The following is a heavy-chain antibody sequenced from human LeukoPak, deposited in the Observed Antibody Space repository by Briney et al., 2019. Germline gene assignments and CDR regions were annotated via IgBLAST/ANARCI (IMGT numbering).Heavy chain of an antibody. Sequence: SETLSLTCTVSGGSISSYYWSWIRQPAGKGLEWIGRINTSGSTNYNPSLKSRVTMSVDTSKNQFSLKLSSVTAADTAVYYCAREYSRYYGSGSYNDYWGQGTLVTVSS. CDR3: AREYSRYYGSGSYNDY. V-gene: IGHV4-4*07. J-gene: IGHJ4*02. CDR2: INTSGST. CDR1: GGSISSYY. D-gene: IGHD3-10*01.